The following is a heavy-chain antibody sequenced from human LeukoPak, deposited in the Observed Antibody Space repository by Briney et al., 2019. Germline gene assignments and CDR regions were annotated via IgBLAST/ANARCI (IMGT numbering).Heavy chain of an antibody. Sequence: SETLSLTCTVSGYSINSAYYWGWIRQPPGKGLEWIGSIYHSGSTYYNPSLKSRVTISVDTSKSQFSLKLSSVTAADTAVYYCATDLIAAAGKGVYNYYYYMDVWGKGTTVTVSS. J-gene: IGHJ6*03. CDR2: IYHSGST. D-gene: IGHD6-13*01. CDR3: ATDLIAAAGKGVYNYYYYMDV. V-gene: IGHV4-38-2*02. CDR1: GYSINSAYY.